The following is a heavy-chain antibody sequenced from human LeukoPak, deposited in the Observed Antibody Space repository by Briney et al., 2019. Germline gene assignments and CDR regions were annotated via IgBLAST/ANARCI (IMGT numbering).Heavy chain of an antibody. Sequence: PETLSLTCAVYGGSFSGYYWSWIRQPPGKGLEWIGEINHSGSTNYNPSLKSRVTISVDTSKNQFSLKLSSVTAADTAVYYCARRIALYYGDYGWYFDLWGRGTLVTVSS. CDR3: ARRIALYYGDYGWYFDL. J-gene: IGHJ2*01. V-gene: IGHV4-34*01. CDR2: INHSGST. D-gene: IGHD4-17*01. CDR1: GGSFSGYY.